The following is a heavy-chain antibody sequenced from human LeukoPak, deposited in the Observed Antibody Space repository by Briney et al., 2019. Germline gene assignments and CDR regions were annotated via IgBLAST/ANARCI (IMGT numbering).Heavy chain of an antibody. Sequence: PSETLSLTCTVSGGSISNYYWSWIRQPPGKGLEWIGEINHSGSTNYNPSLKSRVTISVDTSKNQFSLKLSSVTAADTAVYYCARVRVLRPYCSGGSCQNWFDPWGQGTLVTVSS. CDR2: INHSGST. J-gene: IGHJ5*02. CDR3: ARVRVLRPYCSGGSCQNWFDP. D-gene: IGHD2-15*01. V-gene: IGHV4-34*01. CDR1: GGSISNYY.